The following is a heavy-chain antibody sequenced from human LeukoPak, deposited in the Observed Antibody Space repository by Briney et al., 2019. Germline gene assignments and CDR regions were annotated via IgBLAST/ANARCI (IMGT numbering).Heavy chain of an antibody. CDR1: GGSISSYY. D-gene: IGHD6-13*01. CDR3: ARDGYSSSWYDGYGMDV. CDR2: IYTSGST. Sequence: SGTLSLTCTVSGGSISSYYWGWIRQPAGKGLEWIGRIYTSGSTNYNPSLKSRVTMSVDTSKNQFSLKPSSVTAADTAVYYCARDGYSSSWYDGYGMDVWGQGTTVTVSS. J-gene: IGHJ6*02. V-gene: IGHV4-4*07.